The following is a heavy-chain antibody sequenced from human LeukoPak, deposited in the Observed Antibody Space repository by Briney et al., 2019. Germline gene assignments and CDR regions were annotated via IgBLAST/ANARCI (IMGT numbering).Heavy chain of an antibody. CDR2: IKSKTDGGTT. CDR3: TNTVVVVASTGFDY. CDR1: GLTFTNAW. V-gene: IGHV3-15*01. Sequence: KPGGSLRLSCAASGLTFTNAWMSWVRQAPGKGLEWVGRIKSKTDGGTTDYAAPVKGRFTISRDDSKNTLYLQMNSLETEDTAVYYCTNTVVVVASTGFDYWGQGTLVTVSS. J-gene: IGHJ4*02. D-gene: IGHD2-15*01.